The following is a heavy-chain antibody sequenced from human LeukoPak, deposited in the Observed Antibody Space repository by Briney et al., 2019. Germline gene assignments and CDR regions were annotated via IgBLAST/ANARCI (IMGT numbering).Heavy chain of an antibody. V-gene: IGHV3-23*01. D-gene: IGHD3-10*01. J-gene: IGHJ4*02. CDR3: AREVIISDPGAPNYFDY. CDR2: MSGNGDST. CDR1: GFTFGSYA. Sequence: PGGSLRLSCAASGFTFGSYAMSWVRQAPGKGLECVSAMSGNGDSTYYADSVKGRFTISRDTSKNTLYLQMNSLRAEDTAVYFCAREVIISDPGAPNYFDYWGQGTLVTVSS.